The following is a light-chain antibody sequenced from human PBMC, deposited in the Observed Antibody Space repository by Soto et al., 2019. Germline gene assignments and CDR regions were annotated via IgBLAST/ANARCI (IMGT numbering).Light chain of an antibody. CDR1: SSDVGGYNY. CDR3: SSYTSSSRNV. V-gene: IGLV2-14*01. CDR2: DVS. Sequence: QSVLTQPASVSGSPGQSITISCTGTSSDVGGYNYVSWYQQHPGKAPKLMIYDVSNRPSGVSNRFSGSKSGNTASLTISWLQAEDEADYYCSSYTSSSRNVFGTGTKVTVL. J-gene: IGLJ1*01.